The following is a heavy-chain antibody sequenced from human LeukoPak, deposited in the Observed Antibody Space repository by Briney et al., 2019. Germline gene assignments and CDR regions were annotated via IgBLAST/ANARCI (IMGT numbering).Heavy chain of an antibody. CDR1: GYTSTGYY. J-gene: IGHJ4*02. CDR3: ARARFSSSWLDY. D-gene: IGHD6-13*01. V-gene: IGHV1-2*02. CDR2: INPNSGGT. Sequence: ASVKVSCKASGYTSTGYYMHWVRQAPGQGLEWMGWINPNSGGTNYAQKFQGRVTMTRDTSISTAYMELSRLRSDDTAVYYCARARFSSSWLDYWGQGTLVTVSS.